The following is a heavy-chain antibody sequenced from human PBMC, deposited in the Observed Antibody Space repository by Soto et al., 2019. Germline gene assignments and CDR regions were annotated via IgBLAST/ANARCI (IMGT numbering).Heavy chain of an antibody. Sequence: EVQLVESGGGLIQPGGSLRLSCAASGFTVSSHYMSWVRQAPGKGLEWVSVIYSGGSTYYADSVKGRFTISRDNSKNTLYLQMNSLRAEDTAVYYCARSVSLWEQQVVPYYFDYWGQGTLVTVSS. CDR3: ARSVSLWEQQVVPYYFDY. D-gene: IGHD6-13*01. CDR1: GFTVSSHY. CDR2: IYSGGST. V-gene: IGHV3-53*01. J-gene: IGHJ4*02.